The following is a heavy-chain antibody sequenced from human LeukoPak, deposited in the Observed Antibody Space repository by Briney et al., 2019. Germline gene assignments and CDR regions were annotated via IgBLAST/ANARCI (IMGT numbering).Heavy chain of an antibody. D-gene: IGHD3-3*01. CDR2: FDPEDGET. CDR1: GYTLTELS. CDR3: ARIPIFGVVITPYYFDY. J-gene: IGHJ4*02. V-gene: IGHV1-24*01. Sequence: ASVKVSCKVSGYTLTELSMHWVRQAPGKGLEWMGGFDPEDGETIYAQKLQGRVTMTTDTSTSTAYMELRSLRSDDTAVYYCARIPIFGVVITPYYFDYWGQGTLVTVSS.